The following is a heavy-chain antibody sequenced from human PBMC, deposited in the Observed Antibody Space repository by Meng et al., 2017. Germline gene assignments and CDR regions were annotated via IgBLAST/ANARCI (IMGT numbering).Heavy chain of an antibody. D-gene: IGHD6-19*01. CDR2: IWYDGSNK. CDR3: ATNTVAGFGRYFDY. J-gene: IGHJ4*02. CDR1: GLTVSSSG. V-gene: IGHV3-33*01. Sequence: VGLVETGGGVVRPGVPLSPSFEAYGLTVSSSGMAWVRQAPSKGLEWVAVIWYDGSNKYYADSVKDRFTISRENSKNTLYLQMNSLRAEDTAVYYCATNTVAGFGRYFDYWGQGTLVTVSS.